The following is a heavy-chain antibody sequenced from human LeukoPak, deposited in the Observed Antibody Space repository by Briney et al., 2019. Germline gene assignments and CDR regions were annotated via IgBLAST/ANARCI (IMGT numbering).Heavy chain of an antibody. Sequence: SETLSLTCTVSGGSISSYYWSWIRQPPGKGLEWIGYIYYSGSTNYNPSLKSRVTISVDTSRNQLSLQLSSVTAADTAVYYCARDKSPGIDYWGQGTLVTVSS. CDR1: GGSISSYY. CDR2: IYYSGST. J-gene: IGHJ4*02. CDR3: ARDKSPGIDY. V-gene: IGHV4-59*08.